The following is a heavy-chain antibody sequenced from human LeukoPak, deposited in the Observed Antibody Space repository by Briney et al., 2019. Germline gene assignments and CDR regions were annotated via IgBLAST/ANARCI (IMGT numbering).Heavy chain of an antibody. Sequence: SETLSLTCTVSGGSISSYYWSWIRQPPGKGLEWIGYIYYSGSTNYNPSLRSRVTLSIDMSKNQFSLRLSSVTAADTAVYYCARTGGDCSSGLCYYAMDVWGQGTTVTVS. J-gene: IGHJ6*02. V-gene: IGHV4-59*01. CDR1: GGSISSYY. CDR3: ARTGGDCSSGLCYYAMDV. CDR2: IYYSGST. D-gene: IGHD2-21*02.